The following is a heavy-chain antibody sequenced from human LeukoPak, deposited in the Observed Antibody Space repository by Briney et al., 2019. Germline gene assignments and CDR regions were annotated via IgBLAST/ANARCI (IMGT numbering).Heavy chain of an antibody. J-gene: IGHJ2*01. CDR2: IYYSGST. Sequence: SETLSLTCTVSGGSISSYYWSWIRQPPGKGLEWIGYIYYSGSTNYNPSLKSRVTISVDTSKNQFSLKLSSVTAADTAVYYCARVGHDSSGYYYFGASGWYFDLWGRGTLVTVSS. D-gene: IGHD3-22*01. CDR1: GGSISSYY. CDR3: ARVGHDSSGYYYFGASGWYFDL. V-gene: IGHV4-59*01.